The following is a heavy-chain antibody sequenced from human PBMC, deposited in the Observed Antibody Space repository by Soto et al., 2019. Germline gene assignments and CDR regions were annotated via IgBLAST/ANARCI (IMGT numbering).Heavy chain of an antibody. Sequence: SETLSLTCTVSGGSISSGGYYWSWIRQHPGKGLEWIGYIYYSGSTYYNPSLKSRVTISVDTSKNQFSLKLSSVTAADTAVYYCARDHSSSPLSYYGMDVWGQGTTVTVSS. CDR2: IYYSGST. CDR1: GGSISSGGYY. CDR3: ARDHSSSPLSYYGMDV. V-gene: IGHV4-31*03. J-gene: IGHJ6*02. D-gene: IGHD6-6*01.